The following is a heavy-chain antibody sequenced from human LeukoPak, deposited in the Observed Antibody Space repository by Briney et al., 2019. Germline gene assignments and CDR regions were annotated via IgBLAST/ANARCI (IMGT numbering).Heavy chain of an antibody. CDR1: GFTFSNYA. Sequence: GRSLRLSCAASGFTFSNYAMHWVRQAPGKGLEWVAVIQYDGTNKYYADSVKGRFTISRDNSKSTVYLQVNNLRGEDTAVYYCVKEGYSYGDDFWGQGTLVTVSS. V-gene: IGHV3-33*05. J-gene: IGHJ4*02. CDR3: VKEGYSYGDDF. CDR2: IQYDGTNK. D-gene: IGHD5-18*01.